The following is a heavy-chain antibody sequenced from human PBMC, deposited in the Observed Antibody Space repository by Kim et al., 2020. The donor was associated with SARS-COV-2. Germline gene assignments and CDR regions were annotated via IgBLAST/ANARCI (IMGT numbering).Heavy chain of an antibody. Sequence: YYAHSVKGRFTISRDNSKNTLYLQMDSLRAEDTAVYYCARDDNYSGNAFDIWGHGTMVTVSS. CDR3: ARDDNYSGNAFDI. J-gene: IGHJ3*02. D-gene: IGHD4-4*01. V-gene: IGHV3-33*01.